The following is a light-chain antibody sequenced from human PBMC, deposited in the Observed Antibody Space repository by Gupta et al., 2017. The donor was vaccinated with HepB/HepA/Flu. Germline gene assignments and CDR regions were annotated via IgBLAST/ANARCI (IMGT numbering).Light chain of an antibody. Sequence: DIQMTQSPSSLSASVGDRVAITCRASQGIRNDLGWYQQKPGKPPKRLIYAVSRLYSGVPSRLTGCGSGGEFTLTLISLQPQHLAIYYTRHQNSFRRTFGEGTKVEIE. V-gene: IGKV1-17*01. CDR2: AVS. J-gene: IGKJ4*02. CDR3: RHQNSFRRT. CDR1: QGIRND.